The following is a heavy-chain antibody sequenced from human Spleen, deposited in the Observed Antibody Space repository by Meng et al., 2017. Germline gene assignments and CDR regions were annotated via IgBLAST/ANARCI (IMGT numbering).Heavy chain of an antibody. CDR2: IYPGDSDT. CDR1: GYSFANYW. D-gene: IGHD1/OR15-1a*01. V-gene: IGHV5-51*01. Sequence: GESLKISCEGSGYSFANYWIAWVRQVPEKGLEWMGIIYPGDSDTRYSPSFQGQITISADKSINTAYLQWSSLRASDTAMYFCARFEGIASNKFDSWGQGTLVTVSS. J-gene: IGHJ5*01. CDR3: ARFEGIASNKFDS.